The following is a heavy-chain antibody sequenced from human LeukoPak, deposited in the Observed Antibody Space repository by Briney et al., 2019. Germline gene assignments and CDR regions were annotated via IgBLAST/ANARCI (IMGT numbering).Heavy chain of an antibody. V-gene: IGHV3-21*01. CDR2: ISSSSSYI. Sequence: GGSLGLSCAASGFTFSSYAMHWVRQAPGKGLEWVSSISSSSSYIYYADSVKGRFTISRDNAKNSLYLQMNSLRAEDTAVYYCARETGTNFDYWGQGTLVTVSS. CDR3: ARETGTNFDY. D-gene: IGHD1-7*01. J-gene: IGHJ4*02. CDR1: GFTFSSYA.